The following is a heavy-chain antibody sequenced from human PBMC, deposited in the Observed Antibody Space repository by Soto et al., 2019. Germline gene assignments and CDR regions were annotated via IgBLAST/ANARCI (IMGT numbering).Heavy chain of an antibody. Sequence: QVQLVQSGAEVKKPGASVKVSCKASGYTFTTYYMQWVRQAPGQGLEWLGIINPSDGSATYAQKLQGRVTITRDTATSTVYMDLSSLTSEDTAVYYCARVLFASVWRYAGDYWGQGTLVTVSS. J-gene: IGHJ4*02. V-gene: IGHV1-46*01. CDR1: GYTFTTYY. CDR3: ARVLFASVWRYAGDY. D-gene: IGHD3-16*01. CDR2: INPSDGSA.